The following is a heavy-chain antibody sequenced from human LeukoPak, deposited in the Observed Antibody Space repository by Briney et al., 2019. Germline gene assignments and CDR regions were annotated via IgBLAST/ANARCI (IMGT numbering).Heavy chain of an antibody. CDR3: ARVQVATTSYYFDY. Sequence: PSETLSLTCTVSGGSISSYYWSWIRQPPGKGLEWIGYIYYSGSTNYNPSLKSRVTISVDTSKNQFSLKLSSVTAADTAVYYCARVQVATTSYYFDYWGQGTLVTVSS. V-gene: IGHV4-59*01. CDR2: IYYSGST. D-gene: IGHD5-12*01. J-gene: IGHJ4*02. CDR1: GGSISSYY.